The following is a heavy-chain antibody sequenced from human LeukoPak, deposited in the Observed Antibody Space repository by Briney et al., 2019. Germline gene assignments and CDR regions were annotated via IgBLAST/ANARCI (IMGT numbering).Heavy chain of an antibody. CDR1: GGTFTSNY. CDR3: ARGRDSSGWTDY. D-gene: IGHD6-19*01. V-gene: IGHV1-46*01. CDR2: INPSGGST. J-gene: IGHJ4*02. Sequence: GASVKVSCKASGGTFTSNYMHWVRQAPGQGLEWMGIINPSGGSTDYAQKFQGRVTMTRDASTSTVYMELSSLRSEDTAVYYCARGRDSSGWTDYWGQGTLVTVSS.